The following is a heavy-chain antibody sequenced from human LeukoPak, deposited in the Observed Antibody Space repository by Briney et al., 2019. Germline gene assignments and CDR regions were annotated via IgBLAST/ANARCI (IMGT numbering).Heavy chain of an antibody. CDR3: ARDDGGYCSSISCYAFDY. CDR1: GYTFTGYY. CDR2: INPNSGGT. J-gene: IGHJ4*02. Sequence: ASLKVSCKASGYTFTGYYMHWVRQAPGQGLEWMGWINPNSGGTNYAQKFQGRVTMTRDTSISTAYMELSRLRSDDTAVYYCARDDGGYCSSISCYAFDYWGQGTLVTVSS. V-gene: IGHV1-2*02. D-gene: IGHD2-2*01.